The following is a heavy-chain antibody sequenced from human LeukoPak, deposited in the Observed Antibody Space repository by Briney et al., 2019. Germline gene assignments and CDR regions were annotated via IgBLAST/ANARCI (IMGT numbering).Heavy chain of an antibody. CDR2: INHSGST. CDR1: GGSFSGYY. CDR3: ARGYYGSGSYYTAPFAY. D-gene: IGHD3-10*01. V-gene: IGHV4-34*01. J-gene: IGHJ4*02. Sequence: SETLSLTCAVYGGSFSGYYWSWIRQPPGKGLEWIGEINHSGSTNYNPSLKSRVTISVDTSKNQFSLKLSSVTAADTAVYYCARGYYGSGSYYTAPFAYWAREPWSPSPQ.